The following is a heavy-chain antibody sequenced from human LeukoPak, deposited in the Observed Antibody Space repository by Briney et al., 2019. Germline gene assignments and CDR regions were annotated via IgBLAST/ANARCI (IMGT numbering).Heavy chain of an antibody. V-gene: IGHV3-30*04. CDR3: AELGITMIGGV. D-gene: IGHD3-10*02. CDR2: ISYDGSNE. CDR1: GFTFSSYV. Sequence: GRSLRLSCAASGFTFSSYVMHWVRQAPGKGLEWVAIISYDGSNEYYADSVKGRFTISRDNAKSSLYLQMNSLRAEDTAVYYCAELGITMIGGVWGKGTTVTISS. J-gene: IGHJ6*04.